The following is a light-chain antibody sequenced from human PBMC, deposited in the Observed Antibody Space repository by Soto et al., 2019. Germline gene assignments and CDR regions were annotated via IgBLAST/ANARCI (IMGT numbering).Light chain of an antibody. CDR1: QSISSW. Sequence: IHMTHSPSTLSASVLYRVTITCLASQSISSWLAWYQQKPGKAPKLLTYDASSLESGVPSRFSGSGSGTEFTLTISSLQPDDFAVYYCQQYNNWPWTFGQGTKVDIK. V-gene: IGKV1-5*01. CDR2: DAS. CDR3: QQYNNWPWT. J-gene: IGKJ1*01.